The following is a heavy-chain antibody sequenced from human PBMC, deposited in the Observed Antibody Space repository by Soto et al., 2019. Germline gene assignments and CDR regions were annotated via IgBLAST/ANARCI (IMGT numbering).Heavy chain of an antibody. D-gene: IGHD3-3*01. V-gene: IGHV3-23*01. CDR2: ISGSGVRT. CDR1: GFTFSNYA. J-gene: IGHJ5*02. Sequence: GGSLRLSCAASGFTFSNYAMSWVRQAPGKGLEWVSTISGSGVRTYYADSVKGRFTFSRDNSKNTLYLQMNSLSAEDTAVYYCAKHAEWSFSSWFDPWGQGTLVTVSS. CDR3: AKHAEWSFSSWFDP.